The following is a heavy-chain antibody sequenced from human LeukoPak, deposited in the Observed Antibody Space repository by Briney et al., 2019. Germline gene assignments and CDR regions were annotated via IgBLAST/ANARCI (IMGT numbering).Heavy chain of an antibody. CDR3: ARGHPSSGYYKA. CDR1: GYTFANYG. CDR2: ISPYDGNT. V-gene: IGHV1-18*01. D-gene: IGHD3-22*01. J-gene: IGHJ5*02. Sequence: ASVKVSCKASGYTFANYGITWVRQAPGQGLEWMGWISPYDGNTVFAQKFQVRVTLTIATSTSTASMELRSLRADDTAMYYCARGHPSSGYYKAWGQGTLVTVSS.